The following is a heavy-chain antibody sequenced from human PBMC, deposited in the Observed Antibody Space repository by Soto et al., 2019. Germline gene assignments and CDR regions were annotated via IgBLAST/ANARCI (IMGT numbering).Heavy chain of an antibody. CDR2: ISPSAFDT. Sequence: GGSLRLSCAASGFSFSTSSMAWVRQPPGKGLEWVSAISPSAFDTLYADSVKGRFTISRDNSQNTLFLQMTSLRADDTAVYYCAKGGYTFAYEWGQGALVTVPQ. D-gene: IGHD5-18*01. CDR1: GFSFSTSS. J-gene: IGHJ4*02. V-gene: IGHV3-23*01. CDR3: AKGGYTFAYE.